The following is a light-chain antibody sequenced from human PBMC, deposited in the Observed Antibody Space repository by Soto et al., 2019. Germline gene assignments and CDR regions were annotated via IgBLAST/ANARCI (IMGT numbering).Light chain of an antibody. J-gene: IGKJ1*01. CDR1: QSVGRY. CDR3: QQHNDWPLT. V-gene: IGKV3-15*01. CDR2: GAS. Sequence: EIVMTQSPATLSVSPGEGATLSCRASQSVGRYLVWYQQKPGQAPRLVISGASTRATGIPARFSGSGSGTEFTLTISSLQSEDFAVYYSQQHNDWPLTFGQGTKV.